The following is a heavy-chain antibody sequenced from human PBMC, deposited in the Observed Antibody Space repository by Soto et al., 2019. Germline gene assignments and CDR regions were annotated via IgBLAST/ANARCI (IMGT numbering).Heavy chain of an antibody. CDR1: GGSIRHYY. CDR2: IYYSGTT. Sequence: QVQLQESGPGLVKPSETLSLTCTVSGGSIRHYYCSWIRQPPGKGLEWIGYIYYSGTTNYNPSLKHRVTISVDTSKHQFPMNLRSVTAADTAVFYCARPHSYVGNSGYCDYWGQGALVTVSS. CDR3: ARPHSYVGNSGYCDY. J-gene: IGHJ4*02. D-gene: IGHD3-16*01. V-gene: IGHV4-59*01.